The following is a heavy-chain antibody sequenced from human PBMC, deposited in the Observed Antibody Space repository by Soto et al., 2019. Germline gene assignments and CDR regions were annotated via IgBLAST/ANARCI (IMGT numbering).Heavy chain of an antibody. CDR3: ARHDYRPNYFDY. CDR1: GGSISSSSYY. V-gene: IGHV4-39*01. Sequence: SETLSLTCTVSGGSISSSSYYWGWIRQPPGKGLEWIGSIYYSGSTYYNPSLKSRVTISVDTSKNQFSLKLSSVTAADTAVYYCARHDYRPNYFDYWGKGTLVTVSS. D-gene: IGHD4-17*01. J-gene: IGHJ4*02. CDR2: IYYSGST.